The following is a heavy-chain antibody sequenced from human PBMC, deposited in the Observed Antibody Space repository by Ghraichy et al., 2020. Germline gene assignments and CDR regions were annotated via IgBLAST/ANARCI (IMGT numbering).Heavy chain of an antibody. CDR2: INHSGST. V-gene: IGHV4-34*01. Sequence: SQTLSLTCAVYGGSFSGYYWSWIRQPPGKGLEWIGEINHSGSTNYNPSLKSRVTISVDTSKNQFSLKLSSVTAADTAVYYCARGRRYIGLYMDVWGKGTTVTVSS. CDR1: GGSFSGYY. J-gene: IGHJ6*03. D-gene: IGHD1-14*01. CDR3: ARGRRYIGLYMDV.